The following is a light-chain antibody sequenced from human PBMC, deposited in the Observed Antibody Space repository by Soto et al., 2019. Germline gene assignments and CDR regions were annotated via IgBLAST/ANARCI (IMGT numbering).Light chain of an antibody. V-gene: IGKV3-15*01. CDR2: RAS. CDR3: QQYNNWPRT. CDR1: QSVNSN. J-gene: IGKJ1*01. Sequence: EIVMTQSPATLSLSPGERATLSCRASQSVNSNLAWYQQKPGQAPRLLIYRASTRATGIPARFSGSGSGTEFTLTISSLQSEDFAVYYCQQYNNWPRTFGQGTKVEIK.